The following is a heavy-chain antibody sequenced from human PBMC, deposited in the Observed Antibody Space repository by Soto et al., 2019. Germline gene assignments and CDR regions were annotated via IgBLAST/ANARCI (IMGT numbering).Heavy chain of an antibody. CDR3: VKDNGLGVIPVFYYFGY. CDR2: ISWNSGST. CDR1: GFSFGDYA. D-gene: IGHD3-16*02. V-gene: IGHV3-9*01. Sequence: EVQLVESGGGLVQPGRSLRLSCAASGFSFGDYAMHWVRQAPGKGLEWVAGISWNSGSTGYADSVKGRFTISRDNAKNFMYRQMNSLRADDTAFYYCVKDNGLGVIPVFYYFGYWGQGTLVTVSS. J-gene: IGHJ4*02.